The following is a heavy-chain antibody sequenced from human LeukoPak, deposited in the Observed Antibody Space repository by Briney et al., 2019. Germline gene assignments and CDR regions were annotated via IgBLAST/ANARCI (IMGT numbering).Heavy chain of an antibody. D-gene: IGHD3-3*01. Sequence: SQTLSLTCTVSGGSISSGGYYWSWIRQPPGKGLEWIGYIYHSGSTYYNPSLKSRVTISVDRSKNQFSLKLSSVTAADTAVYYCARSFWSGYPFDYWGQGTLVTVSS. CDR1: GGSISSGGYY. CDR3: ARSFWSGYPFDY. CDR2: IYHSGST. J-gene: IGHJ4*02. V-gene: IGHV4-30-2*01.